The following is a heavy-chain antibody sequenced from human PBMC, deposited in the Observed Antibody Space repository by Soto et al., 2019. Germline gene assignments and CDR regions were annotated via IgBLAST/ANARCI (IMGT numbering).Heavy chain of an antibody. D-gene: IGHD5-12*01. CDR3: ANLYSGYDSCY. J-gene: IGHJ4*02. Sequence: GSLRLSCAASGFTFSSYGMHWVRQAPGKGLEWVAVISYDGGNKYYADYVKGRFTISRDNSKNTLYLQMNSLRAEDAAVYYCANLYSGYDSCYWGQGTLVTVSS. CDR2: ISYDGGNK. V-gene: IGHV3-30*18. CDR1: GFTFSSYG.